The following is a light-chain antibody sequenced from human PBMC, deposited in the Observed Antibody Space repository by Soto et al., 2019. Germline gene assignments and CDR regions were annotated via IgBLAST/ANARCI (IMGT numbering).Light chain of an antibody. V-gene: IGKV3D-15*01. J-gene: IGKJ2*01. CDR1: ENTNNN. CDR2: GPS. CDR3: QHYSYLAFT. Sequence: EIVMTQSPVTLSVSPGDRATLSCRASENTNNNFAWYHQKPGQAPRLLIYGPSTRATGVPARFSASGSGTEFTRPISSLESDDSAVYYCQHYSYLAFTVGQGTKLEIK.